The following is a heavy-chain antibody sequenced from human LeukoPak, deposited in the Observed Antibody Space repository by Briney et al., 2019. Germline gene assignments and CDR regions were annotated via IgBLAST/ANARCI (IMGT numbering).Heavy chain of an antibody. V-gene: IGHV4-39*07. CDR1: GGSISSSSYY. J-gene: IGHJ4*02. D-gene: IGHD3-10*01. CDR2: INHSGST. Sequence: SETLSLTCTVSGGSISSSSYYWGWIRQPPGKGLEWIGEINHSGSTNYNPSLKSRVTISVDTSKNQFSLKLSSVTAADTAVYYCARLYRSSWSPQRGFDYWGQGTLVTVSS. CDR3: ARLYRSSWSPQRGFDY.